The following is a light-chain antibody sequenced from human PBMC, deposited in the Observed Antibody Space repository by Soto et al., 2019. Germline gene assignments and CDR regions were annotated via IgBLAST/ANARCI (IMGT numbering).Light chain of an antibody. CDR2: GAS. Sequence: ELVLTQSPGTLSLSPGERATLSCRASQSVSSNYLAWYQQKPGQAPRLLFYGASSRATGIPDRFSGSGSGTDFTLTISRLEPEDFAVYYCQQYVSSPLAFGQGTKLEIK. CDR3: QQYVSSPLA. CDR1: QSVSSNY. V-gene: IGKV3-20*01. J-gene: IGKJ2*01.